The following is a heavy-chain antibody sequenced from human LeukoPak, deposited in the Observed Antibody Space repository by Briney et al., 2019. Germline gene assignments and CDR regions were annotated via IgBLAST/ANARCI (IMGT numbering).Heavy chain of an antibody. Sequence: NPAQTLSLTCTVSGGSISSGDYYWSWIRQPPGKGLEWIGYIYYSGSTYYNPSLKSRVTISVDTSKNQFSLKLSSVAAADTAVYNCARLYLIEDYDFWSGYSESMDVWGKGTTVTVSS. CDR3: ARLYLIEDYDFWSGYSESMDV. CDR1: GGSISSGDYY. V-gene: IGHV4-30-4*08. J-gene: IGHJ6*03. D-gene: IGHD3-3*01. CDR2: IYYSGST.